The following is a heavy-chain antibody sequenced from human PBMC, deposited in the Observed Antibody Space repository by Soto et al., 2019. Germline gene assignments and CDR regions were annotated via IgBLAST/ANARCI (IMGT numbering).Heavy chain of an antibody. J-gene: IGHJ4*02. CDR3: AIENSYFDY. Sequence: QIQLLQSGAEVKKPGASVKVTCKASGYTFRNFGISWVRQAPGQGLEWMGWISAYNANANYAQKFQGRLTMTADTSTSTAYMELMSLRSDDTAVYYCAIENSYFDYWGQGTLVTVSS. V-gene: IGHV1-18*01. CDR1: GYTFRNFG. CDR2: ISAYNANA.